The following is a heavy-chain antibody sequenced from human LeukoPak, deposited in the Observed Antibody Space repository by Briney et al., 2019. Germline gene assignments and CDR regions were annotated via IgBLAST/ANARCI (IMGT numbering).Heavy chain of an antibody. J-gene: IGHJ4*02. CDR1: GGTFSSYT. CDR3: AGDFDYGGSFDT. V-gene: IGHV1-69*04. CDR2: IIPILGIA. D-gene: IGHD4-23*01. Sequence: SVKVSCKASGGTFSSYTISWVRQAPGQGLEWMGRIIPILGIANYAQKFQGRATITADKSTSTAYMELSSLRSEDTAVYYCAGDFDYGGSFDTGGQEPRVTVS.